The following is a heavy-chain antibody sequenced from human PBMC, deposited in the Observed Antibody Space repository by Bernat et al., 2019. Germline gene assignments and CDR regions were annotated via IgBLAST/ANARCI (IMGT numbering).Heavy chain of an antibody. CDR3: AGGKGVGTAI. CDR1: GGSFSGYY. V-gene: IGHV4-34*01. D-gene: IGHD2-21*02. Sequence: QVQLQQWGAGLLKPSETLSLTCAVYGGSFSGYYWTWIRQPPGKGLEWIGEINHSGSTNYNPSLKSRVTISVDTSKHQFSLKLSSVTAADTAVYYCAGGKGVGTAIWGQGTLVTVSS. J-gene: IGHJ4*02. CDR2: INHSGST.